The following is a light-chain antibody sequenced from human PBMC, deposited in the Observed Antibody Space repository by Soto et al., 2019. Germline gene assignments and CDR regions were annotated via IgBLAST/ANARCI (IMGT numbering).Light chain of an antibody. Sequence: MVMTQSPATLSVSPGERATLSCRASQSVSTKLAWYQQKPGQAPRLLIYGASTRATGIPTRFSGSWSGTDFTLTISSLQSEDFAVYYCQQYNNWPYTFGPGTRVDIK. CDR3: QQYNNWPYT. J-gene: IGKJ3*01. CDR2: GAS. V-gene: IGKV3D-15*01. CDR1: QSVSTK.